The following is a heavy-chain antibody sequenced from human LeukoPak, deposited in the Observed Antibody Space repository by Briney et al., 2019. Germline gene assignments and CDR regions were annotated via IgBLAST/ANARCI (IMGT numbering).Heavy chain of an antibody. Sequence: SETLPLTCTVSGGSISSYYWSWIRQPPGKGLEWIGYIYYSGSTNCNPSLKSRVTISVDTSKNQFSLKLSSVTAADTAVYYCARDQAQYGLNWFDPWGQGTLVTVSS. D-gene: IGHD2-2*01. J-gene: IGHJ5*02. CDR2: IYYSGST. V-gene: IGHV4-59*01. CDR1: GGSISSYY. CDR3: ARDQAQYGLNWFDP.